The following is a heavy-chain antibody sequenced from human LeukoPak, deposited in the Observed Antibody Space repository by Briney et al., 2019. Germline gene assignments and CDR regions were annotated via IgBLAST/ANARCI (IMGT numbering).Heavy chain of an antibody. CDR1: GFTFSSYA. J-gene: IGHJ6*02. CDR2: ISYDGSNK. Sequence: GRSLRLSCAASGFTFSSYAMHWVRQAPGKGLEWVAVISYDGSNKYYADSVKGRFTISRDNSKNTLYLQMNSLRAEDTAVYYCARDAGSRGIGVWGQGTTVTVSS. V-gene: IGHV3-30-3*01. CDR3: ARDAGSRGIGV.